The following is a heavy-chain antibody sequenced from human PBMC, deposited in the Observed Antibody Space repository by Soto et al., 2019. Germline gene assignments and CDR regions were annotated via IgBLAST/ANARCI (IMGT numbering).Heavy chain of an antibody. CDR3: SKSRGGYQPQPFDP. CDR2: IYYSGST. CDR1: GGSISSGDYY. Sequence: SETLSLTCTVSGGSISSGDYYWRWIRQPPGKGLEWIGYIYYSGSTYYNPSLKSRVTISVDTSKNQFSLKLSSVTAANTAVYYCSKSRGGYQPQPFDPWGQGTLVTVSS. V-gene: IGHV4-30-4*01. D-gene: IGHD2-15*01. J-gene: IGHJ5*02.